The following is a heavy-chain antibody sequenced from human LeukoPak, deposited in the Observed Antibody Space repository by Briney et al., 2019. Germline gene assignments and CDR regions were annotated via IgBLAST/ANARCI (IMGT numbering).Heavy chain of an antibody. CDR2: ISSASSYI. CDR3: ARYCSSSRCPYYYHMDV. CDR1: GFTFSTYS. J-gene: IGHJ6*03. D-gene: IGHD2-2*01. V-gene: IGHV3-21*01. Sequence: GGSLRLSCAASGFTFSTYSMNWVRQAPGKGLEWVSSISSASSYIYYADSVKGRFTISRDDAKNSLYLQMNSLRAEDTAVYYCARYCSSSRCPYYYHMDVWGKGTTVTVSS.